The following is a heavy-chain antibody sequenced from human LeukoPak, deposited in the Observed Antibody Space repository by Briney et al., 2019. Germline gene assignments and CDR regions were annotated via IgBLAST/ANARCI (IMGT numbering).Heavy chain of an antibody. Sequence: GGSLRLSCAASGFTFSNHWMHWVRQAPGKGLEWVSYISSSGSTIYYADSVKGRFTISRDNAKNSLYLQMNSLRAEDTAVYYCARDPYYGDYVVWGQGTLVTVSS. CDR2: ISSSGSTI. V-gene: IGHV3-48*04. D-gene: IGHD4-17*01. J-gene: IGHJ4*02. CDR3: ARDPYYGDYVV. CDR1: GFTFSNHW.